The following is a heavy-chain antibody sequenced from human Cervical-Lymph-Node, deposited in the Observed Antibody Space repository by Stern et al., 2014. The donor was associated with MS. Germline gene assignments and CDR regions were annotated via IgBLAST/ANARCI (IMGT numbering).Heavy chain of an antibody. CDR3: ARGLLGSENAFDI. CDR1: GYTFTSYG. J-gene: IGHJ3*02. V-gene: IGHV1-18*01. CDR2: NSAYNGNT. Sequence: VHLVESGAAVKKPGASVKVSCKASGYTFTSYGISWVRQAPGQGLEWRGWNSAYNGNTTYAKKPQGRDTMTTEPSTSTAYMELRSLRSDDTAVYYCARGLLGSENAFDIWGQGTMVTVSS. D-gene: IGHD2-15*01.